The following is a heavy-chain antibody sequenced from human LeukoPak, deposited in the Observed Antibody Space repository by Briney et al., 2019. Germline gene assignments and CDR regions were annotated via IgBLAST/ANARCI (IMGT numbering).Heavy chain of an antibody. CDR3: ARVQNDFWSGYYTVIDY. CDR1: GYTFTIYG. CDR2: ISAHNGNT. Sequence: ASVNVSFKASGYTFTIYGISWVRQAPGQGLEWMGWISAHNGNTNYAQKLQGRVTMTTDTSMSTAYMELRSLRSDDTAVYYCARVQNDFWSGYYTVIDYWGQGTLVTVSS. J-gene: IGHJ4*02. D-gene: IGHD3-3*01. V-gene: IGHV1-18*01.